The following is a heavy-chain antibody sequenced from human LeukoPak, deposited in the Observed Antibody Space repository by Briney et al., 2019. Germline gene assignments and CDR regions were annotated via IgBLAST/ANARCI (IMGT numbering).Heavy chain of an antibody. V-gene: IGHV3-49*04. CDR2: IRSQAYSATT. D-gene: IGHD3-22*01. CDR1: GDSFADDA. Sequence: GSLSLSCTVSGDSFADDAMTWVRQAPGKGLEWVGVIRSQAYSATTEYAASVKGRFTISRDDSKSIAYLQMNSLETEDTAVYYCARPYYYDSSGYLSPFSGMDVWGQGTTVTVSS. CDR3: ARPYYYDSSGYLSPFSGMDV. J-gene: IGHJ6*02.